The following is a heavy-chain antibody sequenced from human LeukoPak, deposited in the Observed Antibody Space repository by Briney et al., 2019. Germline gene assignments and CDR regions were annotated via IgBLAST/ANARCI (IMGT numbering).Heavy chain of an antibody. D-gene: IGHD6-13*01. CDR1: GGSISSYY. CDR2: IYTSGST. CDR3: AAIHSSSWYDY. J-gene: IGHJ4*02. V-gene: IGHV4-4*07. Sequence: SETLSLTCTVSGGSISSYYWSWIRQPVGKGLEWIGRIYTSGSTNYNPSLKSRVTMSVDTSKNQFSLKLSSVTAADTAVYYCAAIHSSSWYDYWGQGTLVTVSS.